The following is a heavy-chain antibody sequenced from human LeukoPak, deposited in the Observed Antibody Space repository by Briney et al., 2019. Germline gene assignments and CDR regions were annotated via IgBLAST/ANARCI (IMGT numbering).Heavy chain of an antibody. Sequence: GGSLRLSCAASGFTFSSYAMHWVRQAPGKGLEWVAVISYDGSNKYYADSVKGRFTISRDNSKNTLYLRMNSLRAEDTAVYYCARDRSMVRAYYYGMDVWGQGTTVTVSS. V-gene: IGHV3-30-3*01. J-gene: IGHJ6*02. D-gene: IGHD3-10*01. CDR3: ARDRSMVRAYYYGMDV. CDR2: ISYDGSNK. CDR1: GFTFSSYA.